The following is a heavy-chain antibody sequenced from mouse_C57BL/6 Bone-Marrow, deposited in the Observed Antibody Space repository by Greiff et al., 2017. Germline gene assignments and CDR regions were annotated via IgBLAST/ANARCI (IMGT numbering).Heavy chain of an antibody. CDR1: GFTFSSYA. CDR3: ARDTTVVVPMDY. J-gene: IGHJ4*01. Sequence: EVQLQESGGGLVKPGGSLKLSCAASGFTFSSYAMSWVRQTPEKRLEWVATISDGGSYTYYPDNVKGRFTISRDNAKNNLYLQMSHLKSEDTAKYYCARDTTVVVPMDYWGKGTSVTVSS. V-gene: IGHV5-4*01. D-gene: IGHD1-1*01. CDR2: ISDGGSYT.